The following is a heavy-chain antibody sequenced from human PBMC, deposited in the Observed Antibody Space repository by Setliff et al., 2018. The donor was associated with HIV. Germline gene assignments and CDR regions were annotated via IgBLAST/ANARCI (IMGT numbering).Heavy chain of an antibody. CDR2: IYTSGST. CDR3: AGESSRVPWSPDAFDI. Sequence: SETLSLTCTVSGGSISSGNYYWSWIRQPAGKGLEWIGRIYTSGSTNYNPSLKSRVTMSVDTSKNQFSLKLSSVTAADSAVYYCAGESSRVPWSPDAFDIWGQGTRVTVSS. J-gene: IGHJ3*02. CDR1: GGSISSGNYY. V-gene: IGHV4-61*02. D-gene: IGHD2-15*01.